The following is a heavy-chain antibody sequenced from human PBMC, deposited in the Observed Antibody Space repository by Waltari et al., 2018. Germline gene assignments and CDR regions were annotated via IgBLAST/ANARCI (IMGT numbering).Heavy chain of an antibody. CDR3: ARAFTMVQGVIIDWFDP. D-gene: IGHD3-10*01. J-gene: IGHJ5*02. V-gene: IGHV1-2*06. CDR2: INPNSGGT. Sequence: QVQLVQSGAEVKKPGASVKVSCKASGYTFTGYYMHWVRQAPGQGREWMGRINPNSGGTNYAQKFQGRVTMTRDTSISTAYMELSRLRSDDTAVYYCARAFTMVQGVIIDWFDPWGQGTLVTVSS. CDR1: GYTFTGYY.